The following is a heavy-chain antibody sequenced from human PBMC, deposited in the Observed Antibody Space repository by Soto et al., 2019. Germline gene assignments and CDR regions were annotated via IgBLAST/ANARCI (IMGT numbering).Heavy chain of an antibody. CDR1: GYRFSRYG. Sequence: QVQLVQSGGEVKEPGASGKVSCKASGYRFSRYGINWVRQAPGQGLECMGWVSTYDGNTQYAQKFQGRITMTTDTSTNTVYLELSSLTSDDTAVYYCAIDEEDANIMIVVLPGDYWGKGTLVSVSS. CDR3: AIDEEDANIMIVVLPGDY. J-gene: IGHJ4*02. V-gene: IGHV1-18*01. D-gene: IGHD3-16*01. CDR2: VSTYDGNT.